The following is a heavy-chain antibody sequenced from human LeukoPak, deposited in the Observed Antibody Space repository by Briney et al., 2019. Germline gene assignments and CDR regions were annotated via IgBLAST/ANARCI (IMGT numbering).Heavy chain of an antibody. CDR2: MYYSGSI. D-gene: IGHD3-10*02. Sequence: SETLSLTCSVSGGSFSSYYWSWIRQPPGKGLEWIGYMYYSGSINYNPSLKSRDTISIDTSRNQFSLKLSSVTAADTAVYYCATYHFRGDTSHYFDYWGQGTLVTVSS. J-gene: IGHJ4*02. CDR3: ATYHFRGDTSHYFDY. V-gene: IGHV4-59*01. CDR1: GGSFSSYY.